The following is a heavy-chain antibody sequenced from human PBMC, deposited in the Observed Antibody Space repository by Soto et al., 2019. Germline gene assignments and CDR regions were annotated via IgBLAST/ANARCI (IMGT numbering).Heavy chain of an antibody. CDR3: ARGLEQLTSYFDY. CDR2: ISSSGSTI. CDR1: GFTFSSYE. Sequence: EVQLVESGGGLVQPGGSLRLSCAASGFTFSSYEMNWVRQAPGKGLEWVSYISSSGSTIYYADSVKGRFTISRDNAKNSLYLQMNSLRAEDTAVYYCARGLEQLTSYFDYWGQGTLVTVSS. J-gene: IGHJ4*02. V-gene: IGHV3-48*03. D-gene: IGHD6-6*01.